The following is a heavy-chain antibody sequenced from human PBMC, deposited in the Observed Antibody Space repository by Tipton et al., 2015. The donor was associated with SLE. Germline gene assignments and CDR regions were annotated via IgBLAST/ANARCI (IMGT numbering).Heavy chain of an antibody. CDR1: GFTFRNYA. J-gene: IGHJ4*02. D-gene: IGHD3-3*01. Sequence: SLRLSCAASGFTFRNYAMNWVRQAPGKGLEWISYISTSGSAVLYADSVKGRFTISRDNAKNSLYLQMNSLRVEDTAFYYCARESYHDFRGRYDYWGQGILVTVSS. CDR2: ISTSGSAV. V-gene: IGHV3-48*03. CDR3: ARESYHDFRGRYDY.